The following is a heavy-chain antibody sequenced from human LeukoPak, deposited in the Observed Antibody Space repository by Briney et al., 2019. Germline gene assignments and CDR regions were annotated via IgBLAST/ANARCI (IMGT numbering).Heavy chain of an antibody. J-gene: IGHJ4*02. CDR2: INPSGGST. D-gene: IGHD6-13*01. CDR3: ARDTIAAAGTGYFDY. CDR1: GYTFTSYY. Sequence: ASVKVTCKASGYTFTSYYMHWVRQAPGQGLEWMGIINPSGGSTSYAQKFQGRVTMTRDTSTSTVYMELSSLRSEDTAVYYCARDTIAAAGTGYFDYWGQGTLVTVSS. V-gene: IGHV1-46*01.